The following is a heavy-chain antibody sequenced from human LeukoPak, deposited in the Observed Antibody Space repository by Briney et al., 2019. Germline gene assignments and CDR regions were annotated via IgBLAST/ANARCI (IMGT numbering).Heavy chain of an antibody. D-gene: IGHD3-16*01. CDR1: GFTFSGHN. CDR2: ASISSGTI. Sequence: GGSLRLSCAASGFTFSGHNMNWVRQAPGKGLEWISFASISSGTIYYADSVNGRFRISRDNAKNSLDLEMNSLRVEDTAVYYCARAMNMFGGVRNYFDSWGQGTLVTVSS. V-gene: IGHV3-48*04. J-gene: IGHJ4*02. CDR3: ARAMNMFGGVRNYFDS.